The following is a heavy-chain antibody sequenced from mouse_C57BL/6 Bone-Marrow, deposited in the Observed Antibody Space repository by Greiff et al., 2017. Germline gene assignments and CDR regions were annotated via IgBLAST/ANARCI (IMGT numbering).Heavy chain of an antibody. D-gene: IGHD1-1*01. CDR1: GFTFSDHG. V-gene: IGHV5-17*01. CDR2: ISSGCSTF. CDR3: ARDGSSYFDY. J-gene: IGHJ2*01. Sequence: EVMLVESLGGLVMPGGSLTPSCAASGFTFSDHGMHRVRQAPETGLEWVAYISSGCSTFYYADTVTGRFTISRDNAKSTLFLQMTSLRSEDTAMYYCARDGSSYFDYRGEDATLSIPS.